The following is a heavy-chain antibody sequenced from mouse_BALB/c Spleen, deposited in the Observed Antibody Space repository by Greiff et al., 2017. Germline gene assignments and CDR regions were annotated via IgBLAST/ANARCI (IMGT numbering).Heavy chain of an antibody. CDR3: AKKGLQLGYAMDY. CDR2: IWAGGST. J-gene: IGHJ4*01. Sequence: VKLMESGPGLVAPSQSLSITCTVSGFSLTSYGVHWVRQPPGKGLEWLGVIWAGGSTNYNSALMSRLSISKDNSKSQVFLKLNSLQTDDTATYYCAKKGLQLGYAMDYWGQGTSVTVSS. D-gene: IGHD3-1*01. CDR1: GFSLTSYG. V-gene: IGHV2-9*02.